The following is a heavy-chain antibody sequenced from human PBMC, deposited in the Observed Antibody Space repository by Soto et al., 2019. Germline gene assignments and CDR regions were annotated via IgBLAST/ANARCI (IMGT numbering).Heavy chain of an antibody. CDR3: ARDRGTAMVMFGHYGMDV. D-gene: IGHD5-18*01. CDR1: GGSISSYY. Sequence: SETLSLTCTVSGGSISSYYWSWIRQPPGKGLEGIGYIYYSGSTDYNPSLKSRVTISVDTSKNQFSLKLSPVTAADTAVYYCARDRGTAMVMFGHYGMDVWGQGTTVTVSS. J-gene: IGHJ6*02. V-gene: IGHV4-59*01. CDR2: IYYSGST.